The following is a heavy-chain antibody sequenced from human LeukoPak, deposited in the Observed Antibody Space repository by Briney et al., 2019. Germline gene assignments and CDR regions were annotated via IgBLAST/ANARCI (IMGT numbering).Heavy chain of an antibody. CDR3: ARRLDYYGSGSYITYYYYMDV. Sequence: GGSLRLSCAASGFTFSSCSMNWVRQAPGKGLEWVSSISSSSSYIYYADSVKGRFTISRDNAKNSLYLQMNSLRAEDTAVYYCARRLDYYGSGSYITYYYYMDVWGKGTTVTISS. CDR1: GFTFSSCS. CDR2: ISSSSSYI. J-gene: IGHJ6*03. D-gene: IGHD3-10*01. V-gene: IGHV3-21*04.